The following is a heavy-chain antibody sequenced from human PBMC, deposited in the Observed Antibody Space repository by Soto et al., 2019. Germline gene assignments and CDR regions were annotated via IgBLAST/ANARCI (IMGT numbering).Heavy chain of an antibody. J-gene: IGHJ4*02. Sequence: ASVKVSCKATGYSFKNYAVHWVRQAPGQRLEWMGFANEGSGNTRFSQKFQGKISITRDTSASTVYLDLSSLTSEDTAIYFCARDDRSVSGVVTLDHWGPGTLVTVSS. CDR2: ANEGSGNT. CDR3: ARDDRSVSGVVTLDH. D-gene: IGHD3-3*01. CDR1: GYSFKNYA. V-gene: IGHV1-3*01.